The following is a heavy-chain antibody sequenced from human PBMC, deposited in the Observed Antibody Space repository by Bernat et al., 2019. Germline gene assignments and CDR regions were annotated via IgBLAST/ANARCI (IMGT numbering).Heavy chain of an antibody. D-gene: IGHD3-22*01. Sequence: EVQLVESGGGLVKPGGSLRLSCAASGFTFSSYSMNWVRQAPGKWLEWVSSISSSSSYIYYADSVKGRFTISRDNAKNSLYLQMNSLRAEDTAVYYCARDGDSSGYYPPYFDYWGQGTLVTVSS. CDR3: ARDGDSSGYYPPYFDY. J-gene: IGHJ4*02. CDR1: GFTFSSYS. CDR2: ISSSSSYI. V-gene: IGHV3-21*01.